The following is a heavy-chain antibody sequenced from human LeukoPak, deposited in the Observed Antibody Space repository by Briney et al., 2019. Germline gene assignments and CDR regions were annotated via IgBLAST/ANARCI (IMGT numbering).Heavy chain of an antibody. D-gene: IGHD4-23*01. J-gene: IGHJ4*02. V-gene: IGHV4-61*10. CDR3: VGEDYGGYRFDY. CDR2: IYYSGST. CDR1: GGSISNGTYY. Sequence: SETLYLTCTVSGGSISNGTYYRSWIRQPAGKGLEWLGYIYYSGSTIYNPSLKSRLTRSLDTSKNQFSLRLGSVTAADTAVYYCVGEDYGGYRFDYWGQGTLVTVSS.